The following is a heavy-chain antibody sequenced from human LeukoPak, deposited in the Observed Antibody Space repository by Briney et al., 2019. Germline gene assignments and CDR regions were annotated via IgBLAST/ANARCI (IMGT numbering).Heavy chain of an antibody. J-gene: IGHJ5*02. V-gene: IGHV1-8*01. D-gene: IGHD6-6*01. Sequence: GASVKVSCKASGYTFTSYDINWVRQATGQGLELKGWMNPNSGNTGYAQKFQGRVTMTRNTSISTAYMELSSLRSEDTAVYYCARGRIAARRRWFDPWGQGTLVTVSS. CDR3: ARGRIAARRRWFDP. CDR2: MNPNSGNT. CDR1: GYTFTSYD.